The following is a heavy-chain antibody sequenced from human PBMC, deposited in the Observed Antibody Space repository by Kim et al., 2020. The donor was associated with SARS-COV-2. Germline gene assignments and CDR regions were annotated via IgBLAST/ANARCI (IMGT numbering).Heavy chain of an antibody. Sequence: NTNYAQKLQGRVTMTTDTSTSTAYMELRSLRSDDTAVYYCARLEGLGGIDYWGQGTLVTVSS. CDR3: ARLEGLGGIDY. J-gene: IGHJ4*02. V-gene: IGHV1-18*01. CDR2: NT.